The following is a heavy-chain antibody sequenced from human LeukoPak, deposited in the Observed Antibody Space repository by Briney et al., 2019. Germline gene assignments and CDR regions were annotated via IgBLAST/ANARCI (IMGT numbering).Heavy chain of an antibody. V-gene: IGHV3-23*01. J-gene: IGHJ4*02. CDR1: GFTFSIYA. Sequence: GGSLRLSCAASGFTFSIYAMSWVRQAPGKGLEWVSAISGGGSTYYADSVKGRFTISRDNSKNTLYLQMNSLRAEDTAVYYCAKAKFSGRYLFDYWGQGTLVTVSS. D-gene: IGHD6-19*01. CDR2: ISGGGST. CDR3: AKAKFSGRYLFDY.